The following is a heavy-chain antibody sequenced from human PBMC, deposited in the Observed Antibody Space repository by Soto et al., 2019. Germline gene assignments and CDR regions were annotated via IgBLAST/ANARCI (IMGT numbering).Heavy chain of an antibody. CDR2: INPKSGGT. J-gene: IGHJ4*02. V-gene: IGHV1-2*02. Sequence: QVQLVQSGAEVQKPGASVKVSCKPLGYSFTGHYMIWVRQAPGQGLEWVGWINPKSGGTSYAQKFQGRVAMTRDTSIGAAYMELSDLRSDDTAVYYCASGGTDGDYTGVEHWGQGTVVTVSS. CDR3: ASGGTDGDYTGVEH. D-gene: IGHD4-17*01. CDR1: GYSFTGHY.